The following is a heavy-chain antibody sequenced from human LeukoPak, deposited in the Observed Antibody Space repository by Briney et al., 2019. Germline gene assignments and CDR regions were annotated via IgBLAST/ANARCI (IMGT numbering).Heavy chain of an antibody. J-gene: IGHJ4*02. CDR2: IFYSGST. D-gene: IGHD3-10*01. V-gene: IGHV4-30-4*01. CDR1: GGSISSADCY. Sequence: SETLSLTCTVSGGSISSADCYWSWIWQPPGKGLEWIGYIFYSGSTNYNPSLKSRVTISSDTSRSQFSLKVTSVTAADTAVYYCAKGTSASGSYSIDYWGQGTLVTVSS. CDR3: AKGTSASGSYSIDY.